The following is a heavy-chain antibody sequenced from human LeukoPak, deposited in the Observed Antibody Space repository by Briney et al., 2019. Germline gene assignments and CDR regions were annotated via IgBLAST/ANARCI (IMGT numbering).Heavy chain of an antibody. CDR3: AKGNDIDGYYYPHFVY. D-gene: IGHD3-22*01. CDR1: GFTFSSYG. J-gene: IGHJ4*02. Sequence: GGSLRLSGAASGFTFSSYGMHWVRQAPGKGLEWVAVISSDGNNKNYVDSVKGRFTFSRDNSKNTLYLQMNSLRAEGTAVYYCAKGNDIDGYYYPHFVYWGQGTLVTVSS. CDR2: ISSDGNNK. V-gene: IGHV3-30*18.